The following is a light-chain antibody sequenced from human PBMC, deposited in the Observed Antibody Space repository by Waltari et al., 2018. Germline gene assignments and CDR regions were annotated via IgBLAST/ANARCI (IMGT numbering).Light chain of an antibody. CDR2: ATS. J-gene: IGKJ3*01. CDR1: QDITNY. Sequence: DIQMTQSPSSLSASIGDRVTITCLASQDITNYLNWYQQKPGKAPNLLIYATSNLESGVSSRFSGSGSGTLFTFTISSLQPEDIATYYCQQYDSLPLTFGPGTTVDV. CDR3: QQYDSLPLT. V-gene: IGKV1-33*01.